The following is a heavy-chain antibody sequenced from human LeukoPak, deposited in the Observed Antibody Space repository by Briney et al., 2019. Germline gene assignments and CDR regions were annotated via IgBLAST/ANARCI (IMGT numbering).Heavy chain of an antibody. J-gene: IGHJ3*02. Sequence: SETLSLTCTVSGGSISSSSYYWGWIRQPPGKGLEWIGSIYYSGSTYYNPSLKSRVTISVDTSKTQFSLKLSSVTAADTAVYYCARLAYVDIVATITYAFDIWGQGTMVTVSS. CDR1: GGSISSSSYY. D-gene: IGHD5-12*01. CDR2: IYYSGST. CDR3: ARLAYVDIVATITYAFDI. V-gene: IGHV4-39*07.